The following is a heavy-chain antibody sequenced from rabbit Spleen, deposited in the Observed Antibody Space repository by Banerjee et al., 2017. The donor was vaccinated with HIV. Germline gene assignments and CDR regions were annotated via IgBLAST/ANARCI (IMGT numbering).Heavy chain of an antibody. CDR3: ARNYAGDSTIYLNW. Sequence: QSLEESGGDLVKPGASLTLTCIASGVSFSGDSYMCWVRQAPGKGLEWIACIYAGSSGGTWYANWVNGRFTISKTSSTTVSLQMTSLTVADTATYFCARNYAGDSTIYLNWWGPGTLVTVS. CDR2: IYAGSSGGT. CDR1: GVSFSGDSY. D-gene: IGHD7-1*01. V-gene: IGHV1S40*01. J-gene: IGHJ4*01.